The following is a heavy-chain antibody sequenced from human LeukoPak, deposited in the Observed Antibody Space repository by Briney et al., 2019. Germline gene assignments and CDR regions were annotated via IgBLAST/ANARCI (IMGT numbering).Heavy chain of an antibody. CDR2: INWNGGST. Sequence: GGSLRLSCAASGFTFDDYGMSWVRQAPGKGLEWVSGINWNGGSTGHADSVKGRFTISRDNAKNSLYLQMNSLRAEDTALYYCARDSYYYGSGSSYAFDIWGQGTMVTVSS. CDR1: GFTFDDYG. D-gene: IGHD3-10*01. V-gene: IGHV3-20*04. CDR3: ARDSYYYGSGSSYAFDI. J-gene: IGHJ3*02.